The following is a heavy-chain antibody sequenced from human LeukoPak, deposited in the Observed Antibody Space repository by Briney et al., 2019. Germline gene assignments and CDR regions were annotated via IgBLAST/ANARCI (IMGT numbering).Heavy chain of an antibody. V-gene: IGHV3-53*01. D-gene: IGHD2-15*01. CDR1: GFTVSSNY. CDR3: EEGIRYCSGGSCIDY. J-gene: IGHJ4*02. Sequence: GGSLGLSCAASGFTVSSNYMSWVRQAPGKGLEWVSVIYSGGSTYYADSVKGRFTISRDNSRNTLYLQMNSLRAEDTAFYYAEEGIRYCSGGSCIDYWGQGTLVTVSS. CDR2: IYSGGST.